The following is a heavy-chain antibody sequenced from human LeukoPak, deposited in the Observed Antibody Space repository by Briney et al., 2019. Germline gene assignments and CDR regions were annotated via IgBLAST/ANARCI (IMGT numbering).Heavy chain of an antibody. CDR3: ARALIVVVPAASNWFDP. D-gene: IGHD2-2*01. CDR1: GGSIISYY. Sequence: SETLSLTCTVSGGSIISYYWSWIRQPPGKGLEWIGYIYYSGSTNYNPSLKSRVTISVDTSKNQFSLKLSSVTAADTAVYYCARALIVVVPAASNWFDPWGQGTLVTVSS. V-gene: IGHV4-59*01. J-gene: IGHJ5*02. CDR2: IYYSGST.